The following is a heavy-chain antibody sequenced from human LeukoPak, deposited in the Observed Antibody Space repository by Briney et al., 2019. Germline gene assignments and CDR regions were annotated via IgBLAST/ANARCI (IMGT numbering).Heavy chain of an antibody. CDR1: GDSNSGYY. CDR2: INDSGTT. Sequence: SETLSLTCTVSGDSNSGYYWSWIRQPPGEGPEWIGYINDSGTTNYNPSLKSRVNISIDTSKTQFSLKLSSVTAADTAVYYCVRHATIGLGMDVWGQGTTVTVSS. CDR3: VRHATIGLGMDV. J-gene: IGHJ6*02. D-gene: IGHD5-24*01. V-gene: IGHV4-59*08.